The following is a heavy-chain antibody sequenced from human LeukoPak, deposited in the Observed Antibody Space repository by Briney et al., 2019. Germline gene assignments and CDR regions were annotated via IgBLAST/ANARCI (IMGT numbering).Heavy chain of an antibody. V-gene: IGHV4-59*01. CDR1: GGSISSYY. D-gene: IGHD3-10*02. CDR3: ASSRFGGDYFDY. Sequence: SETLSLTCTVSGGSISSYYWSWIRQPPGKGLEWIGYIYYSGSTNYNPSLRSRVTISVDTSKNQSSLKLSSVTAADTAVYYCASSRFGGDYFDYWGQGTLVTVSS. CDR2: IYYSGST. J-gene: IGHJ4*02.